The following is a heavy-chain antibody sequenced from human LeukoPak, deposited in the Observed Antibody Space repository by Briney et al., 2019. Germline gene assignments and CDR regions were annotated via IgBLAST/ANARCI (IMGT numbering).Heavy chain of an antibody. V-gene: IGHV1-8*01. J-gene: IGHJ4*02. Sequence: ASVKVSCKASGYTFSIYDINWVRQAPGQGLEWLACMQPYSGDTDYAQKFRGRLTMTRNSSTNTVYMELSSLTSEDTAVYYCARGLPLDHWGQGTLVTVSS. CDR2: MQPYSGDT. D-gene: IGHD2-21*02. CDR1: GYTFSIYD. CDR3: ARGLPLDH.